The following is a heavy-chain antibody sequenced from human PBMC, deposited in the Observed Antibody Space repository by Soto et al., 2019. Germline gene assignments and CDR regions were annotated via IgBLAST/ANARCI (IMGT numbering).Heavy chain of an antibody. V-gene: IGHV3-30*18. J-gene: IGHJ5*01. CDR1: GFTFSTYG. Sequence: QVQLVESGGGVVQPGRSLRLSCAASGFTFSTYGMHWVRQAPGKGLEWVAVISNGGSDQYYGASVKGRFTVSRDNSENTVSLQMNSLSPEDTAVYYCAKRFSASWSIESWGQGTLVIVSS. CDR2: ISNGGSDQ. CDR3: AKRFSASWSIES. D-gene: IGHD6-13*01.